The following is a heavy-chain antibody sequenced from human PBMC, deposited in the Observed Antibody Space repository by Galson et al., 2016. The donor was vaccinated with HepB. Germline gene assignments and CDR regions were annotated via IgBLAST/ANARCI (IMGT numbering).Heavy chain of an antibody. D-gene: IGHD4-17*01. Sequence: SLRLSCAASGFRVSGNYMNWVRQAPGKGLEWVSIIYSGGRTHYADSVKGRFTISRDNSKNTVYLQMDRLRAEDTAVYYCAKAYGVDSYHFNDWGQGTLVIVSS. CDR1: GFRVSGNY. J-gene: IGHJ4*02. CDR3: AKAYGVDSYHFND. V-gene: IGHV3-53*01. CDR2: IYSGGRT.